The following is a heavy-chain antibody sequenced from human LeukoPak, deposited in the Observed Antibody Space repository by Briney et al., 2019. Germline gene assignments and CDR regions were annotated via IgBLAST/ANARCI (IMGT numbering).Heavy chain of an antibody. D-gene: IGHD5-18*01. V-gene: IGHV4-34*01. Sequence: PSETLSLTCAVYGGSFSGYYWSWIRQPPGKGLEWIGEIYHSGSTNYNPSLKSRVTVSVDKSKNQFSLKLSSVTAADTAVYYCARGVTAMVAFDYWGQGTLVTVSS. CDR2: IYHSGST. CDR1: GGSFSGYY. CDR3: ARGVTAMVAFDY. J-gene: IGHJ4*02.